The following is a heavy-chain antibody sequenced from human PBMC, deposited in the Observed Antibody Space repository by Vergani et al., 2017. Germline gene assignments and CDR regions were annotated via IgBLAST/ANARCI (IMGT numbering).Heavy chain of an antibody. CDR2: IYPGDSEV. J-gene: IGHJ3*01. CDR3: ASGGHGSENGGALQL. D-gene: IGHD3-10*01. CDR1: GYIFSNFW. V-gene: IGHV5-51*01. Sequence: EKQLVQSGSETKKPGESLKISCPAFGYIFSNFWIGWVRQRPGRGLELMGIIYPGDSEVKSNPTFRGQVIFSVDTSVNTAYLQWRSLQASDTATYFCASGGHGSENGGALQLWGQGTNITVSS.